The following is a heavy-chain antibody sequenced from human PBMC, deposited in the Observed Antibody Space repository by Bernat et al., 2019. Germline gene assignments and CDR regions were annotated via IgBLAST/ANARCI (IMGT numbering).Heavy chain of an antibody. V-gene: IGHV1-2*02. Sequence: QVQLVQSGSEVKKPGASVKVSCKASGYTFTAYYMHWVRQAPGQGLEWMGWINPNSGGTKNAQEFKGRVTMARDTSISTAYMEQSRLKSDDTAVYYGGRGKYQLLSSWFEAWGQGDMVTVSS. CDR3: GRGKYQLLSSWFEA. D-gene: IGHD2-2*01. CDR1: GYTFTAYY. J-gene: IGHJ5*02. CDR2: INPNSGGT.